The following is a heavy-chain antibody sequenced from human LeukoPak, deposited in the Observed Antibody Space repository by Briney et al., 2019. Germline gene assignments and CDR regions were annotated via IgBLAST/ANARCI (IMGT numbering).Heavy chain of an antibody. CDR1: GFTFSSYG. V-gene: IGHV3-33*01. D-gene: IGHD3-22*01. Sequence: GGSLRLSCAASGFTFSSYGMHWARHAPGKGLEWVAVIWYDGSNKYYADSVKGRFTISRDNSKNTLYLHMNSLRAEDTAMYHYSREGGYYDSCGCSYFDYWGQGTLVTVSS. CDR3: SREGGYYDSCGCSYFDY. CDR2: IWYDGSNK. J-gene: IGHJ4*02.